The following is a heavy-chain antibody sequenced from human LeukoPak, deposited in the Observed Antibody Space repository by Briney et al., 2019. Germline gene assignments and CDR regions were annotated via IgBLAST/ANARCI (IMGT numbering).Heavy chain of an antibody. Sequence: SDTLSLTCTAYGGSFSVYHCSWILNPPAKVLICIRLINHSRSTNYNPSLKSRVTITLDTSKNQFSLKLTSLTAADTAVYYCARGRSGWSKWYFDLWGRGTLVTVSS. D-gene: IGHD6-19*01. J-gene: IGHJ2*01. V-gene: IGHV4-34*01. CDR1: GGSFSVYH. CDR3: ARGRSGWSKWYFDL. CDR2: INHSRST.